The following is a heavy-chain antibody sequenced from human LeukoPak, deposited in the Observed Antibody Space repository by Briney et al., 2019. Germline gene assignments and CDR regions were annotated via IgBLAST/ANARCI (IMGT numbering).Heavy chain of an antibody. CDR2: ISSSGSTI. D-gene: IGHD3-22*01. V-gene: IGHV3-48*03. Sequence: GGSLRLTCAASGFTFSSYEMNWVRQAPGKGLAWVSYISSSGSTIYYADSVKGRFTISRDNSKNTLYLQMNSLRAEDTAVYYCARDSRDNYDSSGYYTNWGQGTLVTLSS. CDR3: ARDSRDNYDSSGYYTN. CDR1: GFTFSSYE. J-gene: IGHJ4*02.